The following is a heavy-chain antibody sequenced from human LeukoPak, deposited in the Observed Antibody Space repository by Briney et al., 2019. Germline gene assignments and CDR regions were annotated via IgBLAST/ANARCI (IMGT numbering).Heavy chain of an antibody. D-gene: IGHD3-22*01. CDR3: ARARYYYDSSGYYPPSAFDI. CDR2: INHSGST. J-gene: IGHJ3*02. CDR1: SGSFSGYY. V-gene: IGHV4-34*01. Sequence: SETLSLTCAVYSGSFSGYYWSWIRQPPGKGLEWIGEINHSGSTNYNPSLKSRVTISVDTSKNQFSLKLSSVTAADTAVYYCARARYYYDSSGYYPPSAFDIWGQGTMVTVSS.